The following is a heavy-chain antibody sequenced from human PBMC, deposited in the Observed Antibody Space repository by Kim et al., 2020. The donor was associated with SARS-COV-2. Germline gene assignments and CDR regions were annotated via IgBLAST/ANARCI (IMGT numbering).Heavy chain of an antibody. CDR1: GFTFDKYA. D-gene: IGHD2-2*01. Sequence: GGSLRLSCVASGFTFDKYAIHWVRQAPGKGLELVSGFNFGSGRIGYGDSVRGRFTISRDNAKNSLYLQMSSLRAEDSALYYCTRDIVPGGADVWGQGTTVTVSS. CDR2: FNFGSGRI. J-gene: IGHJ6*02. V-gene: IGHV3-9*01. CDR3: TRDIVPGGADV.